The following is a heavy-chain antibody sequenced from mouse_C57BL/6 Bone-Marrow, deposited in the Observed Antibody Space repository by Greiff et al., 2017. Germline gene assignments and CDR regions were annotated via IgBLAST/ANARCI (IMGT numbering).Heavy chain of an antibody. Sequence: EVQLVESGGGLVKPGGSLKLSCAASGFTFSDYGMHWVRQAPEKGLEWVAYISRGSSTIYYADTVKGRFTISRDNAKNTLFLQMTSLRSEDTAMYYCGRDYYYGSSPVAYWGQGTLVTVSA. CDR2: ISRGSSTI. CDR1: GFTFSDYG. CDR3: GRDYYYGSSPVAY. J-gene: IGHJ3*01. D-gene: IGHD1-1*01. V-gene: IGHV5-17*01.